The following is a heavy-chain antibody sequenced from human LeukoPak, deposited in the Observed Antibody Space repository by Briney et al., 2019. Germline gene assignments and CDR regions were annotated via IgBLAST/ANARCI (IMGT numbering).Heavy chain of an antibody. CDR1: GGTFSSYA. D-gene: IGHD6-13*01. Sequence: SVKVSCEASGGTFSSYAISWVRQAPGQGLEWMGGIIPIFGTADYAQKFQGRVTITTDESTSTAYMELSSLRSEDTAVYYCARDSVEGSSWYGYYYYYYMDVWGKGTTVTVSS. J-gene: IGHJ6*03. V-gene: IGHV1-69*05. CDR2: IIPIFGTA. CDR3: ARDSVEGSSWYGYYYYYYMDV.